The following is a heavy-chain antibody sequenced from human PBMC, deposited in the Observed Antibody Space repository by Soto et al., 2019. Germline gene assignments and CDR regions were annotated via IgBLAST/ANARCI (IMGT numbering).Heavy chain of an antibody. CDR2: IYHSGST. Sequence: SETLSLTCAVSGGSISSGGYSWSWIRQPPGKGLEWIGYIYHSGSTYYNSSLKSRVTISVDRSKNQFSLKLSSVTAADTAVYYCARFPGPWGQGTLVPVSS. CDR1: GGSISSGGYS. CDR3: ARFPGP. J-gene: IGHJ5*02. D-gene: IGHD3-10*01. V-gene: IGHV4-30-2*01.